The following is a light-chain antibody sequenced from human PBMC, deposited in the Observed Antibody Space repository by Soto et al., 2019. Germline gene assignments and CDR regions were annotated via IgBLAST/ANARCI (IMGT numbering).Light chain of an antibody. Sequence: QSALTQPASVSGSPGQSIYISCIGTSSDVGAFNYVSWYQHHPGKAPQLIIYDVTSRPSGVSNRFSASKSGNTASLTISGLQAEDEADYYCTSYTTRNTEVFGTGTKVTVL. CDR1: SSDVGAFNY. J-gene: IGLJ1*01. V-gene: IGLV2-14*03. CDR2: DVT. CDR3: TSYTTRNTEV.